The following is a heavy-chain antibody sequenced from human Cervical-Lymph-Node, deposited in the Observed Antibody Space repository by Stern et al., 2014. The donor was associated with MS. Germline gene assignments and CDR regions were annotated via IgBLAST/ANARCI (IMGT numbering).Heavy chain of an antibody. D-gene: IGHD6-13*01. CDR1: GFTFSSYS. CDR3: ARIPQLGMMDFDY. V-gene: IGHV3-21*01. Sequence: EVQLEESGGGLVKPGGSLRLSCAASGFTFSSYSMNWVRQAPGKGLEWLSSISSGSSYIDYADSVKGRFTISRDNAENSLYLQMNSLRAEDTAIYYCARIPQLGMMDFDYWGQGTLVTVSS. J-gene: IGHJ4*02. CDR2: ISSGSSYI.